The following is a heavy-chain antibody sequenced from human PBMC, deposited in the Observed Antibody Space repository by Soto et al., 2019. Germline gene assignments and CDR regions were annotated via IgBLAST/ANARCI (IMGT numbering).Heavy chain of an antibody. CDR2: MDQDGSQI. D-gene: IGHD3-16*02. V-gene: IGHV3-7*01. Sequence: DVQVVESGGGLVQPGGSLRLSCVVSGFSFSSYWMTWVRQAPGQGLEWLAYMDQDGSQIYYVDSVRGRFTISRDNAKNSLSLQMNSLRVDDTAVYYCARYRGPNTPDYWGQGTLVTVSS. CDR1: GFSFSSYW. J-gene: IGHJ4*02. CDR3: ARYRGPNTPDY.